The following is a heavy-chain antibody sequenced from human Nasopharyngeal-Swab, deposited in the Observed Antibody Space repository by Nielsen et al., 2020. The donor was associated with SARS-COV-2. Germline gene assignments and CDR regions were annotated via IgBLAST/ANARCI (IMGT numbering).Heavy chain of an antibody. D-gene: IGHD4-23*01. Sequence: GESLKISCTASGFTFSSYAMRWVRQAPGKGLEWVSQISGSGGSTYYAESVTGRFTISRDNSKNTLYLQMSSLRAEDTAIDYCAKDLGVESPLWFDYWGQGTLLTVSS. CDR1: GFTFSSYA. J-gene: IGHJ4*02. CDR3: AKDLGVESPLWFDY. CDR2: ISGSGGST. V-gene: IGHV3-23*01.